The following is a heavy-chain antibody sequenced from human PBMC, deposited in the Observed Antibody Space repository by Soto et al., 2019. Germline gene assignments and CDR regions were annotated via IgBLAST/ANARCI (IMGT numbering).Heavy chain of an antibody. V-gene: IGHV3-72*01. Sequence: GGSLRLSCAASGFTFSDHYMDWVRQAPGKGLEWVGRIRNRPNSYTIQYAASVKGRFAVLRDDSENLVYLQMNDLKTEDTAVYYCVRDSGRGFYFDYWGQGAQVTVSS. J-gene: IGHJ4*02. CDR3: VRDSGRGFYFDY. D-gene: IGHD3-10*01. CDR2: IRNRPNSYTI. CDR1: GFTFSDHY.